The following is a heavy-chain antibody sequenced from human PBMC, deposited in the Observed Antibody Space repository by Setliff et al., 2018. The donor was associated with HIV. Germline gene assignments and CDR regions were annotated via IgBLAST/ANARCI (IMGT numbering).Heavy chain of an antibody. CDR2: IYWDTDK. CDR3: AHNHLAVAGSHYFDY. J-gene: IGHJ4*02. V-gene: IGHV2-5*02. Sequence: SGPKLVNTTHALTLTCTFSGFSLSTNGVGVGWIRQPPGKALEWLALIYWDTDKRYSPSLKNRLTITKDTSKNQVLLTMTNMDPLDTATYYCAHNHLAVAGSHYFDYWGQGTLVTVSS. CDR1: GFSLSTNGVG. D-gene: IGHD6-19*01.